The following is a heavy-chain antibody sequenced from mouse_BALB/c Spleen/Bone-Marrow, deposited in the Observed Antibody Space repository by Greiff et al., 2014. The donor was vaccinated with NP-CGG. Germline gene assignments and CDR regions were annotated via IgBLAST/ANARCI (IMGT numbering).Heavy chain of an antibody. CDR3: ASQGDYGSLDY. Sequence: LQESGAELARPGASVKLSCKASGYTFTSYWMQWVKQRPGQGLEWIGAIYPGDGDTRYTQKFKGKAKLTADKSSSTAYMQLSSWASEDSAVYYCASQGDYGSLDYWGQGTTLTVSS. D-gene: IGHD1-1*02. V-gene: IGHV1-87*01. CDR1: GYTFTSYW. CDR2: IYPGDGDT. J-gene: IGHJ2*01.